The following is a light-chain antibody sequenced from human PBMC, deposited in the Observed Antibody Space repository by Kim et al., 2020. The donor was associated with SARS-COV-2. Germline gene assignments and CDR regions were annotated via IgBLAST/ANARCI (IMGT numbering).Light chain of an antibody. CDR2: ENN. CDR3: SSRDTSGDHLV. CDR1: SLRSYF. J-gene: IGLJ1*01. V-gene: IGLV3-19*01. Sequence: SSELTQDSAVSVALGQTVRITCQGDSLRSYFATWYQQKPGQAPVLVIYENNNRPSGIPDRFSGSYSGNTASLTITATQAGDEADYVCSSRDTSGDHLVFG.